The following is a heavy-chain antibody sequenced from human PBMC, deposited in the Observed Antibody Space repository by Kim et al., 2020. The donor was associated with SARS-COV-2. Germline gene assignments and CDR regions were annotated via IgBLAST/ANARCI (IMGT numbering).Heavy chain of an antibody. D-gene: IGHD5-18*01. CDR2: IFSGGGT. V-gene: IGHV4-31*03. J-gene: IGHJ4*02. Sequence: SETLSLTCTVSGDSINSGLYYWSWIRQHPGKGLEWIGYIFSGGGTYYNPSPSLKSRVTISVDTSKNQFSLKLSSVTAAYTAVYYCARVPGGGYTYGYHDFWGQGTLVTVSS. CDR3: ARVPGGGYTYGYHDF. CDR1: GDSINSGLYY.